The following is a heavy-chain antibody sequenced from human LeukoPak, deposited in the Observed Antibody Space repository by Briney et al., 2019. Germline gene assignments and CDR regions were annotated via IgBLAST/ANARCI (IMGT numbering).Heavy chain of an antibody. Sequence: ASVRVSCKASGCTFTSYGISWVRQAPGQGLEWMGWISAYNGNTNYAQKLQGRVTMTTDTSTSTAYMELRSLRSDDTAVYYCARICSSTSCPYNWFDPWGQGTLVTVSS. D-gene: IGHD2-2*01. CDR1: GCTFTSYG. CDR2: ISAYNGNT. CDR3: ARICSSTSCPYNWFDP. J-gene: IGHJ5*02. V-gene: IGHV1-18*01.